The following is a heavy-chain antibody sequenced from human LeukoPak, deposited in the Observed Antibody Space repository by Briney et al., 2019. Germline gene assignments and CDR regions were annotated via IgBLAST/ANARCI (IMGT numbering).Heavy chain of an antibody. Sequence: SETPSLTCTVSGGSISSSSYYWGCIRPPPGNGLEWIGSIYYSGSTDYNPTTKCRLTINVHTTKNQFSLKLSSVLAADTAVYYCARGNSYYYDSSGYGPGWYFDLWGRGTLVTVSS. V-gene: IGHV4-39*02. J-gene: IGHJ2*01. CDR3: ARGNSYYYDSSGYGPGWYFDL. CDR1: GGSISSSSYY. D-gene: IGHD3-22*01. CDR2: IYYSGST.